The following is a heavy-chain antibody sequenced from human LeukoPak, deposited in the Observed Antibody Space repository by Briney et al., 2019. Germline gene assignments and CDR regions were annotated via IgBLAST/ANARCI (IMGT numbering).Heavy chain of an antibody. Sequence: PGRSLRLSCAASGFTFSSYAMSWVRQAPGHGLEWVSAISGSGENTNYADSVKGRFTMSRDNSRNMLYLQMNSLRDEDTAKYYCAKTVSGSYSYQGGDYWGQGTLVTVSS. CDR1: GFTFSSYA. CDR3: AKTVSGSYSYQGGDY. J-gene: IGHJ4*02. D-gene: IGHD3-16*02. V-gene: IGHV3-23*01. CDR2: ISGSGENT.